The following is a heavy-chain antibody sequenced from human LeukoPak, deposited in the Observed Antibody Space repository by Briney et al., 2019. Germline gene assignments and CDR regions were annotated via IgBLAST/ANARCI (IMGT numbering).Heavy chain of an antibody. Sequence: GGSLGLSCAASGFTFSSYGMHWVRQAPGKGLEWVAVIWYDGSNKYYADSVKGRFTISRDNSKNTLYLQMNSLRAEDTAVYYCAKMGSSGQGWVGGLNYWGREPWSPSPQ. D-gene: IGHD3-16*01. J-gene: IGHJ4*02. CDR1: GFTFSSYG. CDR3: AKMGSSGQGWVGGLNY. CDR2: IWYDGSNK. V-gene: IGHV3-33*06.